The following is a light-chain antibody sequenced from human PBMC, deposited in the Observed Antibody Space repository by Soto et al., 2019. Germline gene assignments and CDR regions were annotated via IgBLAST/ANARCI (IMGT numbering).Light chain of an antibody. CDR3: SSYTTSNTYV. J-gene: IGLJ1*01. CDR2: DVS. CDR1: SSDVGSYNR. V-gene: IGLV2-18*02. Sequence: QSALTQPPSVSGSPGQSVAISCTGTSSDVGSYNRVSWYQQPPGTAPKLMIYDVSNPPSGVPDRFSGSKSGNTASLTISGLQAEDEADYYCSSYTTSNTYVFGTGTKLTVL.